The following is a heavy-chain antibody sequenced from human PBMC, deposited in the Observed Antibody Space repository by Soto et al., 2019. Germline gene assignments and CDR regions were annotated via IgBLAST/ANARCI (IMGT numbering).Heavy chain of an antibody. CDR2: IIPILGTA. V-gene: IGHV1-69*01. CDR3: ISFDSNGYYPQNHY. CDR1: GGSFSSLS. D-gene: IGHD3-22*01. Sequence: QVILAQSGAEVKKPGSSVKVACKVSGGSFSSLSINWVRQAPGQRFEWMGGIIPILGTANFTQKFQDRVTFTADESTATAYMTLSSLTSEDTAFYYCISFDSNGYYPQNHYWGPGTQLTVSS. J-gene: IGHJ4*02.